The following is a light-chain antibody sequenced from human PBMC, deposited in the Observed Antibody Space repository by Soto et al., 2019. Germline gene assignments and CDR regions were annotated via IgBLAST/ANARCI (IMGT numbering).Light chain of an antibody. CDR1: QRSSRQY. CDR2: SVS. CDR3: QDFDSPQWT. V-gene: IGKV3-20*01. J-gene: IGKJ1*01. Sequence: VLTQSPDTLYLSPGDRATLSCRANQRSSRQYLSWYQQRPCQPPRLLIYSVSMRADGVPDRFSGSGSGSEFTLTINSLEPEDFAVYYCQDFDSPQWTFGQGTKIE.